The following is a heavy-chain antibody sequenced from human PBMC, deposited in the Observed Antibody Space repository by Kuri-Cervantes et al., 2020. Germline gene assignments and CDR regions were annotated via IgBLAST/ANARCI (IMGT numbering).Heavy chain of an antibody. CDR2: ISGSGGST. Sequence: GESLKISCAASGFTFSSYAVSWVRQAPGKGLEWVSAISGSGGSTYYADSVKGRFTISRDNSKNTLYLQMNSLRAEDTAVYYCARGVPAAESTDNYYYYGMDVWGQGTTVTVSS. J-gene: IGHJ6*02. V-gene: IGHV3-23*01. CDR1: GFTFSSYA. CDR3: ARGVPAAESTDNYYYYGMDV. D-gene: IGHD2-2*01.